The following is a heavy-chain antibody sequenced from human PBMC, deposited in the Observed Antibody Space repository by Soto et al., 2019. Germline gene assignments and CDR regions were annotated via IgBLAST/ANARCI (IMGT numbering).Heavy chain of an antibody. Sequence: QAQLVQSGAEVKKPGASVKVSCKASGYAFTVYAISWVRHAPGQGLEWMAWISTYNGNTNYAQKLQGRVTMTTDTSTTTAYMELTSLRSDDTAVYYCARHRDYGDYAEYFQHWGQGALVTVSS. J-gene: IGHJ1*01. D-gene: IGHD4-17*01. CDR1: GYAFTVYA. V-gene: IGHV1-18*01. CDR2: ISTYNGNT. CDR3: ARHRDYGDYAEYFQH.